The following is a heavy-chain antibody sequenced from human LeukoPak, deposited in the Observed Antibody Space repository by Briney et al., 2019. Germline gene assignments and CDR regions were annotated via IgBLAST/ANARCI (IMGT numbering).Heavy chain of an antibody. CDR2: ISAYNGNT. V-gene: IGHV1-18*01. CDR3: VYTTPATVIPDY. Sequence: ASVKVSCKASGYTFTSYGISWVRQAPGQGLEWMGWISAYNGNTNYAQKLQGRVTMTTDTSTSTAYMELRSQRSDDTAVYYCVYTTPATVIPDYWGQGTLVTVSS. CDR1: GYTFTSYG. J-gene: IGHJ4*02. D-gene: IGHD2-15*01.